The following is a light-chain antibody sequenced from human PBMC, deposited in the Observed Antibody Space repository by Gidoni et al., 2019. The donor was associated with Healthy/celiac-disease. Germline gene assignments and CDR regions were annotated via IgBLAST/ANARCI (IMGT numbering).Light chain of an antibody. V-gene: IGKV3-11*01. CDR3: QQRST. J-gene: IGKJ2*01. Sequence: EIVLTQSPATLSLSPGERATLSCRASQSVSSYLAWYQQKPGQAPRLLIYDASNRATGIPARFSGSGSGTDFTLTISSLEPEDFAVYYCQQRSTFXQXTKLEIK. CDR1: QSVSSY. CDR2: DAS.